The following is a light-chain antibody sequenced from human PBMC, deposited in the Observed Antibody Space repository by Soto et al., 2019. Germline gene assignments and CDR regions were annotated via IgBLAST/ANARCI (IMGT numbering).Light chain of an antibody. CDR2: GAS. Sequence: EIELTHSPGTVSLSPGSRATLSCSAGQTVSSNFLAWYQQRPSQAPRLLIHGASTRATGITERFSGSVSGTDFTLTISGLQPEDFAVYYCQLYGSLTATFGHGTKVDIK. J-gene: IGKJ1*01. CDR3: QLYGSLTAT. V-gene: IGKV3-20*01. CDR1: QTVSSNF.